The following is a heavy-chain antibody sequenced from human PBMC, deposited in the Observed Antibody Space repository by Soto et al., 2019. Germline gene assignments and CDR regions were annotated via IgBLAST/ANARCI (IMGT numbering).Heavy chain of an antibody. D-gene: IGHD3-22*01. Sequence: ASVKVSCKASGYTFTSYAMHWVRQAPGQRLEWMGWINAGNGNTKYSQKFQGRVTITRDTSASTVYMELSSLRSEDTAVYYCASHAGLTYYYDSSGYYRLDYWGQGTLVTVSS. CDR3: ASHAGLTYYYDSSGYYRLDY. J-gene: IGHJ4*02. CDR2: INAGNGNT. CDR1: GYTFTSYA. V-gene: IGHV1-3*01.